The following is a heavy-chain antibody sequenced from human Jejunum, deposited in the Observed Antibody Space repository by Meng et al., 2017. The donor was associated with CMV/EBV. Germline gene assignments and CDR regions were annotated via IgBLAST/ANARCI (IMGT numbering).Heavy chain of an antibody. CDR2: ISPNSADT. D-gene: IGHD6-25*01. J-gene: IGHJ4*02. V-gene: IGHV3-11*05. CDR3: AKTARLFDY. CDR1: GFTFTDYY. Sequence: LVGVGGVFSTPEGSLILSCVASGFTFTDYYMSWIRQAPGRGLECISYISPNSADTNYADSVKGRFTISRDNARNSLYLQMDSLTVEDSAVYYCAKTARLFDYWGQGTLVTVSS.